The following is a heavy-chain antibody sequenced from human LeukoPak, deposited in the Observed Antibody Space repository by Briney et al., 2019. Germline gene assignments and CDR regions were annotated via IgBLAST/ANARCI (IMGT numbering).Heavy chain of an antibody. J-gene: IGHJ4*02. D-gene: IGHD6-6*01. V-gene: IGHV1-2*02. CDR2: IDPKTGGT. CDR1: GYTFTDYF. Sequence: ASVKVSCTASGYTFTDYFIHWVRQAPRHGPEWMGWIDPKTGGTNYVKKFQGRVTMTRDTSISTAYMELSRLRSDDTAVYYCARDLWSIAARHGDYWGQGTLVTVSS. CDR3: ARDLWSIAARHGDY.